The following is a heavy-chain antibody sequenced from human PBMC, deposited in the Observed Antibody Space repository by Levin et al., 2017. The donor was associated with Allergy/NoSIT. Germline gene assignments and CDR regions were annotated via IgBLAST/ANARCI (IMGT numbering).Heavy chain of an antibody. CDR2: IYYTGST. CDR1: GGSINNYY. D-gene: IGHD3-9*01. CDR3: ARGGYGILTGPSPWWSDS. Sequence: SETLSLTCTVSGGSINNYYWSWIRQPPGKGLEWIGYIYYTGSTNYNPSLKSRITISVDTARNEFSLKLRSVTAADTAVYFCARGGYGILTGPSPWWSDSWGQGTLVTVSS. J-gene: IGHJ4*02. V-gene: IGHV4-59*01.